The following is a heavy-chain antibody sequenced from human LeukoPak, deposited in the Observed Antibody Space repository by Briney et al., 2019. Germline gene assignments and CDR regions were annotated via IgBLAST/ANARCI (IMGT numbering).Heavy chain of an antibody. CDR3: ARGDYGDFRVFYTLFDY. D-gene: IGHD4-17*01. Sequence: GESLKISCRGSGYTFSDYYIAWVRQMPGKGLEWMGIIFPGDSDTRYSPSFQGQVTISADKSISTAYLQWSSLKASDTAMYYCARGDYGDFRVFYTLFDYWGQGTLVTVSS. J-gene: IGHJ4*02. CDR2: IFPGDSDT. CDR1: GYTFSDYY. V-gene: IGHV5-51*01.